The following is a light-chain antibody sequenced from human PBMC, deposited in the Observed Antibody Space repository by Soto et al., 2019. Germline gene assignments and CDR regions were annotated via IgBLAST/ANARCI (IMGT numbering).Light chain of an antibody. CDR1: GSDVGGYNY. CDR2: EVS. Sequence: QSVLTQPASVSGSPGQSITISFTGTGSDVGGYNYVSWYQQHPGKAPKLMIYEVSNRPSGVSNRFSGSKSGNTASLTISGLQAEDEADYYCSSYTSSSTILIGTGTKVTVL. CDR3: SSYTSSSTIL. J-gene: IGLJ1*01. V-gene: IGLV2-14*01.